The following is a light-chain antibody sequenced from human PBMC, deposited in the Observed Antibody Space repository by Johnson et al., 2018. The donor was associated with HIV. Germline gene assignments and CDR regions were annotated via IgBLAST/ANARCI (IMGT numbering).Light chain of an antibody. CDR3: GTWDSSLSAGYV. CDR2: DNN. Sequence: QSVLTQPPSVSAAPGQKVTISCSGSSSNIGNNYVSWYQQLPGTAPKLLIYDNNKRPSGIPDRFSGSKSGTSATLGITGLQTGAEAGDYCGTWDSSLSAGYVFGTGTKVTVL. CDR1: SSNIGNNY. J-gene: IGLJ1*01. V-gene: IGLV1-51*01.